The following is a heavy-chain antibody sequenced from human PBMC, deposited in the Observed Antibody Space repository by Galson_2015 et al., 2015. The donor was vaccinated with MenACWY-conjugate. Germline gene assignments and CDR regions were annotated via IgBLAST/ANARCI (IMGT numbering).Heavy chain of an antibody. Sequence: SLTCTVSGGSIYSATYWWGWIRQPPGKGLEWIASIHFGGTTHYNPSLQSRVTISVDTSKNQFSLKLSSVSAADTAVYYCARLPRGINMIVEGSWGQGILVTVSS. CDR1: GGSIYSATYW. D-gene: IGHD3-22*01. CDR2: IHFGGTT. V-gene: IGHV4-39*01. J-gene: IGHJ5*02. CDR3: ARLPRGINMIVEGS.